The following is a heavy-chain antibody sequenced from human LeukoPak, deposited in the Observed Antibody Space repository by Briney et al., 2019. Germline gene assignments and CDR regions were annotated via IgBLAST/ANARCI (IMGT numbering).Heavy chain of an antibody. CDR2: MKGDGSLI. J-gene: IGHJ4*02. D-gene: IGHD3-22*01. V-gene: IGHV3-7*03. Sequence: GGSLRLSCGASGFTFGIFWMSWVRQAPGRGLQWVASMKGDGSLIHYVDSVKGRFTISRDNARNSLYLQMNSLRAEDTAVYYCAKTRSVVITTTPLDYWGQGTLVTVSS. CDR3: AKTRSVVITTTPLDY. CDR1: GFTFGIFW.